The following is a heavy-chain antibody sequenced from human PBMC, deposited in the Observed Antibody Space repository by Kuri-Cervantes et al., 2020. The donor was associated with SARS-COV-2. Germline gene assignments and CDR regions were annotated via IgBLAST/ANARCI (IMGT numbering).Heavy chain of an antibody. CDR3: ARDQHGIVVVVAAIEY. CDR1: GFTFSSYA. D-gene: IGHD2-15*01. Sequence: GGSLRLSCAGSGFTFSSYAMHWVRQAPGKGLEWVALISYDGSNKFYADSVKGRFTISRDNSKNTLHLQMNSLRTEDTAVYYCARDQHGIVVVVAAIEYWGQGTLVTVSS. J-gene: IGHJ4*02. V-gene: IGHV3-30*03. CDR2: ISYDGSNK.